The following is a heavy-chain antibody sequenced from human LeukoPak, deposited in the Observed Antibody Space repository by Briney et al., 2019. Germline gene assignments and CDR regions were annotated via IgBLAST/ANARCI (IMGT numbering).Heavy chain of an antibody. V-gene: IGHV3-33*01. CDR1: GFTFSSYG. D-gene: IGHD3-22*01. J-gene: IGHJ4*02. Sequence: GGSLRLSCAASGFTFSSYGMHWVRQAPGKGLEWVAVIWYDGSNKYYADSVKGRFTISRDNAKNSLYLQMNSLRAEDTAVYYCARDRGYYYDSTGGFDYWGQGTLVTVSS. CDR3: ARDRGYYYDSTGGFDY. CDR2: IWYDGSNK.